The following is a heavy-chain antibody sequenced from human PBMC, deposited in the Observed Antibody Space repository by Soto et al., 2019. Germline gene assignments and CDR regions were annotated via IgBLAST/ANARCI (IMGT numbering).Heavy chain of an antibody. CDR3: TRDDSDWFFN. CDR2: IYSGGST. Sequence: PGESLRLSCEVSGFSVTANYMSWVRQAPGKGLEWVSVIYSGGSTYYVDPVKGRFTISRDDSKNTAYLQMNSLESEDTAVYYCTRDDSDWFFNWGRGTLVTVSS. V-gene: IGHV3-53*01. D-gene: IGHD3-9*01. J-gene: IGHJ4*02. CDR1: GFSVTANY.